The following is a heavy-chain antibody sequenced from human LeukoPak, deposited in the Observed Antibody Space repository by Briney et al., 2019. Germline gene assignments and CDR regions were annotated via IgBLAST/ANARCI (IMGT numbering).Heavy chain of an antibody. J-gene: IGHJ3*02. Sequence: ASVKVSCKASGYTFTSYYTHWVRQAPGQGLEWMGIINPSGGSTSYAQKFQGRVTMTRDMSTSTVYMELSSLRSEDTAVYYCARVRQQLVFRDAFDIWGQGTMVTVSS. CDR3: ARVRQQLVFRDAFDI. D-gene: IGHD6-13*01. CDR2: INPSGGST. V-gene: IGHV1-46*01. CDR1: GYTFTSYY.